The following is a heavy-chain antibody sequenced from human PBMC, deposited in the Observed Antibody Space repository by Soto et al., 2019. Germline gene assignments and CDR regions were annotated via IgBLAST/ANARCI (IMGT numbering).Heavy chain of an antibody. CDR1: GFTFSSYS. J-gene: IGHJ5*02. Sequence: PGGSLRLSCAASGFTFSSYSMNWVRQAPGKGLEWVSYISSSSSTIYYADSVKGRFTISRDNAKNSLYLQMNSLRDEDTAVYYCARDRYYDSSGMGWFDPWDQGTLVTVSS. D-gene: IGHD3-22*01. V-gene: IGHV3-48*02. CDR3: ARDRYYDSSGMGWFDP. CDR2: ISSSSSTI.